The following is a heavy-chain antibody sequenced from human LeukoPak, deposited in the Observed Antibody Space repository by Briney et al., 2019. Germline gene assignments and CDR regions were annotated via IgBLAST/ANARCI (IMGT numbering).Heavy chain of an antibody. J-gene: IGHJ4*02. CDR3: ARDDLNYFDY. CDR1: GCTFINYG. Sequence: ASVKVSCKASGCTFINYGISWVRQAPGQGLEWMAWISPYNRNTYYAQNLQDRVTLTTDTSTNTAYMELRSLRSDDTAVYYCARDDLNYFDYWGQGTLVTVSS. V-gene: IGHV1-18*01. CDR2: ISPYNRNT.